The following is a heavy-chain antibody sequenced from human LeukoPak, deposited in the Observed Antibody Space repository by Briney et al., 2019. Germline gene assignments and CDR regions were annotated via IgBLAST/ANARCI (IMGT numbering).Heavy chain of an antibody. CDR1: GFTFTNYW. Sequence: PGGSLRLSRAASGFTFTNYWMHWVRQAPGKGLVWVSRIDIDGTGTSYADSVKSRFTISRDNAKNSLYLQMNSLIAEDTAVYYCARPNYVLGSRAFDYWGQGTLVTVSS. D-gene: IGHD3-16*01. V-gene: IGHV3-74*01. J-gene: IGHJ4*02. CDR2: IDIDGTGT. CDR3: ARPNYVLGSRAFDY.